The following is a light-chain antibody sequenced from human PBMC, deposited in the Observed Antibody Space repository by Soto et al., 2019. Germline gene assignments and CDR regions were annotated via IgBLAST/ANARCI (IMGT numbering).Light chain of an antibody. CDR2: GVT. J-gene: IGLJ1*01. CDR1: SSDIGAYNY. V-gene: IGLV2-14*01. Sequence: QSALAQPASVSGSPGQSITISCTGTSSDIGAYNYVSWYQQYPGKAPKLMIYGVTNRPSGVSNRFSGSKTGNTASLTISGLQAEDEADYYCFSHRSGDSHVLGTGTKVTV. CDR3: FSHRSGDSHV.